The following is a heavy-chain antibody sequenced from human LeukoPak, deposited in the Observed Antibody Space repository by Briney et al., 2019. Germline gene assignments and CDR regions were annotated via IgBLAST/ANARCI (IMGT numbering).Heavy chain of an antibody. CDR1: AGSISSYY. Sequence: SETLSLTCTVSAGSISSYYWSWIRQPPGNGLEWIGNSYDSGSTNYNSSLKSRVTISVDTSKSQFSLKLYSVTAADTAVYYCARDASSGYSTLGYWGQGTLVTVSS. J-gene: IGHJ4*02. D-gene: IGHD3-22*01. CDR2: SYDSGST. CDR3: ARDASSGYSTLGY. V-gene: IGHV4-59*01.